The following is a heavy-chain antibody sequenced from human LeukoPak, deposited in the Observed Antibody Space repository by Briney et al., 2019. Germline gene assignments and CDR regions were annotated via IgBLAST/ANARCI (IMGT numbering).Heavy chain of an antibody. CDR3: ARSVVPAASDAFDI. CDR2: INHSGST. J-gene: IGHJ3*02. V-gene: IGHV4-34*01. Sequence: PSETLSLTCAVYGGSFSGYYWSWIRQPPGKGLEWIGEINHSGSTNYNPSLKSRVTISVDTSKNQFSLKLSSVTVADTAVYYCARSVVPAASDAFDIWGQGTMVTVSS. CDR1: GGSFSGYY. D-gene: IGHD2-2*01.